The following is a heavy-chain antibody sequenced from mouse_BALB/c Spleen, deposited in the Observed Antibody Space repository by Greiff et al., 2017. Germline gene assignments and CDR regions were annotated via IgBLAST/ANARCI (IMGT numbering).Heavy chain of an antibody. D-gene: IGHD1-1*01. V-gene: IGHV5-6-4*01. CDR3: TRGYYYGSSPYAMDY. CDR2: ISSGGSYT. J-gene: IGHJ4*01. Sequence: DVMLVESGGGLVKPGGSLKLSCAASGFTFSSYTMSWVRQTPEKRLEWVATISSGGSYTYYPDSVKGRFTISRDNAKNTLYLQMSSLKSEDTAMYYCTRGYYYGSSPYAMDYWGQGTSVTVSS. CDR1: GFTFSSYT.